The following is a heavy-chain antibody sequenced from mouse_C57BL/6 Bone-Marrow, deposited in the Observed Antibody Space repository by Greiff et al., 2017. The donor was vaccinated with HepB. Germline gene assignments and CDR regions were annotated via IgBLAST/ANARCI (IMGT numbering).Heavy chain of an antibody. J-gene: IGHJ1*03. CDR2: FYPGSGSI. Sequence: QVQLQQSGAELVKPGASVKLSCKASGYTFTEYTIHWVKQRPGKGLEWIGWFYPGSGSIKYNEKFKDKATLTVDKSSSTVYMALSRLTSEDSAVYVCARHEAGGYGYFDVWGTGTTVTVTS. CDR3: ARHEAGGYGYFDV. V-gene: IGHV1-62-2*01. CDR1: GYTFTEYT.